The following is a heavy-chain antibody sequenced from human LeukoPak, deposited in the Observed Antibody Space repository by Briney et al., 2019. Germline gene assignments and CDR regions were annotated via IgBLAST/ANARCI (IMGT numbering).Heavy chain of an antibody. J-gene: IGHJ6*02. D-gene: IGHD2-15*01. V-gene: IGHV4-59*12. CDR1: GGSISNYY. Sequence: PSETLSLTCTVSGGSISNYYWSWIRQPPGKGLEWFGYIYYTGSTNYNPSLKSRVTISVDTSKNQFSLKLSSVTAADTAVYYCARGSPSYCSGGSCYSGYYYYGMDVWGQGTTVTVSS. CDR3: ARGSPSYCSGGSCYSGYYYYGMDV. CDR2: IYYTGST.